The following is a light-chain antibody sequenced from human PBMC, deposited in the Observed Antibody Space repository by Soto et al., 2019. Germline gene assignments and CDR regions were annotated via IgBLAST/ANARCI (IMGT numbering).Light chain of an antibody. CDR3: QQYNNGPPVT. Sequence: EIVLTQSTATLSVSPGEIVTLSCRASQNAAGNLAWYQQKPGQAPRLLIYGASTRATGVPGRFSGSGSGTEFTLTISSLQSEDFAVYYCQQYNNGPPVTFGQGTKVEI. CDR2: GAS. CDR1: QNAAGN. V-gene: IGKV3-15*01. J-gene: IGKJ1*01.